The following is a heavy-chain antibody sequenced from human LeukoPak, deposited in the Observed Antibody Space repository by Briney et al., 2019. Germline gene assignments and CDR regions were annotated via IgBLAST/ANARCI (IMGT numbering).Heavy chain of an antibody. Sequence: GGSLRLSCAASGFTFSSYWMSWVRQAPGKGLEWVANIKQDGSEKYYVDSVKGRFTISRDNAKNSLYLQMNSLRAEDTAVYYCAKGLEWYYDSSGYRNWGPGTLVTVSS. V-gene: IGHV3-7*03. D-gene: IGHD3-22*01. CDR2: IKQDGSEK. CDR1: GFTFSSYW. J-gene: IGHJ4*02. CDR3: AKGLEWYYDSSGYRN.